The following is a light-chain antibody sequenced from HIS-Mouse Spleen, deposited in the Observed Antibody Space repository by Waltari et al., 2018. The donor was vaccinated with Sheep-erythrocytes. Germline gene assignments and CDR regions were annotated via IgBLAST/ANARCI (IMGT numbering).Light chain of an antibody. CDR2: DVS. J-gene: IGLJ3*02. Sequence: QSALTQPRSVSGSPGQSVTISCTGTSSDVGGYNYFSWYPQHPGKAPKLMFYDVSKRPAGVPDRFPGSKSGNTASLTISGLQAEDEADYYCCSYAGSYTFWVFGGGTKLTVL. CDR3: CSYAGSYTFWV. V-gene: IGLV2-11*01. CDR1: SSDVGGYNY.